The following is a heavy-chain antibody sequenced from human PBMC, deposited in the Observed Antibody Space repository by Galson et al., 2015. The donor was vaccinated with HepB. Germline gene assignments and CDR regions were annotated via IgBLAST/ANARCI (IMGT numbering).Heavy chain of an antibody. D-gene: IGHD3-10*01. J-gene: IGHJ4*02. Sequence: SLRLSCAASGFTFSSYAMSWVRQAPGKGLEWVSAISGSGGSTYYADSVKGRFTISRDNSKNTLYLQMNSLRAEDTAVYYCAKARGYYGSGSYIGVNFAYWGQGTLVTVSS. CDR1: GFTFSSYA. CDR2: ISGSGGST. CDR3: AKARGYYGSGSYIGVNFAY. V-gene: IGHV3-23*01.